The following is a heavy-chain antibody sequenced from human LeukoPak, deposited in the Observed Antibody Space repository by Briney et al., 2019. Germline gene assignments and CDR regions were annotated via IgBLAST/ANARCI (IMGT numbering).Heavy chain of an antibody. CDR3: ARDQEYCSSTSCYTGDAFDI. Sequence: GGSLRLSCAASGFTFSSYSMNWVRQAPGKGLEWVSSISSSSSYMYYADSVKGRFTISRDNAKNSLYLQMNSLRAEDTAVYYCARDQEYCSSTSCYTGDAFDIWGEGTMVTVSS. CDR2: ISSSSSYM. D-gene: IGHD2-2*02. J-gene: IGHJ3*02. V-gene: IGHV3-21*01. CDR1: GFTFSSYS.